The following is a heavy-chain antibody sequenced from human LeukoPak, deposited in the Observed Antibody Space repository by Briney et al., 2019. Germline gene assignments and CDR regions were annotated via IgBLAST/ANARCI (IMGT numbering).Heavy chain of an antibody. CDR1: GFTFSNFA. CDR2: IFYDGSNK. V-gene: IGHV3-30*04. D-gene: IGHD6-13*01. J-gene: IGHJ3*02. Sequence: GGSLRLSCAASGFTFSNFAMHWVRQAPGKGLEWVAMIFYDGSNKYYADSVKGRFTISRDNSKNTLYLQMNSLTAEDTAIYYCARGGGGAASAFDIWGQGTMVTVSS. CDR3: ARGGGGAASAFDI.